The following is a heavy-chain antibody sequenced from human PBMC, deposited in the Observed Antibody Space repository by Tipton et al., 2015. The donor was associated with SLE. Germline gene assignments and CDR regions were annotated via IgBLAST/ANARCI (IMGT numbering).Heavy chain of an antibody. Sequence: SLRLSCSASGFIFSSYAMHWVRQAPGKGLEYVSAISSNGGSTYYADSVKGRFTISRDNSKNTLYLQMNSLRAEDTAVYYCARDSATYYDFWSGYYRARGMDVWGQGTTVTVSS. V-gene: IGHV3-64*04. CDR2: ISSNGGST. CDR1: GFIFSSYA. D-gene: IGHD3-3*01. CDR3: ARDSATYYDFWSGYYRARGMDV. J-gene: IGHJ6*02.